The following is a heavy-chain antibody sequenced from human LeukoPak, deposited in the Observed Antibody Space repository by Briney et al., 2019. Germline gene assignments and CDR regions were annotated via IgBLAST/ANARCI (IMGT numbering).Heavy chain of an antibody. CDR3: ARDLSLGRHDDGEPFDY. CDR1: GYTFTNHG. V-gene: IGHV1-18*01. D-gene: IGHD4-17*01. J-gene: IGHJ4*02. Sequence: GASVTVSCKTSGYTFTNHGISWVRQAPGQGLEWMGWISGYNGNTNYVQKFRGRVTMTTDTSTSTAYMELRSLSSDDTAVYYCARDLSLGRHDDGEPFDYWGQGTLVTVSS. CDR2: ISGYNGNT.